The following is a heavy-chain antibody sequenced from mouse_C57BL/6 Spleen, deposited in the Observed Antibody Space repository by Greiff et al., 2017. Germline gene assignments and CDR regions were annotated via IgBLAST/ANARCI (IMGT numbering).Heavy chain of an antibody. V-gene: IGHV1-82*01. CDR2: IYPGDGDT. J-gene: IGHJ2*01. Sequence: QVQLQQSGPELVKPGASVKISCKASGYAFSSSWMNWVKQRPGKGLEWIGRIYPGDGDTNYNGKFKGKATLTADKSSSTAYMQLSSLTSEDSAVYFCARGGGYSDAMDYWGQGTTLTVSS. D-gene: IGHD2-3*01. CDR3: ARGGGYSDAMDY. CDR1: GYAFSSSW.